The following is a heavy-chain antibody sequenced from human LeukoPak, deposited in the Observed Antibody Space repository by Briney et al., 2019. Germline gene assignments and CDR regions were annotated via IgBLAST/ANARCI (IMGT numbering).Heavy chain of an antibody. V-gene: IGHV3-20*04. CDR3: ARGSGSDDAFDL. Sequence: GGSLRLSCAASGFTFSSYAMSWVRQAPGKGLEWVSGIYWNGGGTGYTDSVKGRFTISRDNVKNSLYLQMNSLRAEDTAFYYCARGSGSDDAFDLWGQGTMVTVSS. D-gene: IGHD1-26*01. CDR1: GFTFSSYA. J-gene: IGHJ3*01. CDR2: IYWNGGGT.